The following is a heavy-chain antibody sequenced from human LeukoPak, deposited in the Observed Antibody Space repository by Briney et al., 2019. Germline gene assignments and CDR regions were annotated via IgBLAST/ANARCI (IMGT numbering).Heavy chain of an antibody. V-gene: IGHV3-30*04. Sequence: GGSLRLSCAASGFTFSSYAMHWVRQAPGKGLEWVAVISYDGSNKYYADSVKGRSTISRDNSKNTLYLQMNSLRAEDTAVYYCARDRVPKWGQGTLVTVSS. CDR3: ARDRVPK. CDR1: GFTFSSYA. CDR2: ISYDGSNK. J-gene: IGHJ4*02. D-gene: IGHD1-1*01.